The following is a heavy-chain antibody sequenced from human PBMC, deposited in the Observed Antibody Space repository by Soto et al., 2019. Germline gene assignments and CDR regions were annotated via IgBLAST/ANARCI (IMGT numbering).Heavy chain of an antibody. Sequence: ASVKVSCKASGYTFTGYYMHWVRQAPGQGLEWMGWINPNSGGTNYAQKFQGRVSMTWDTSLNTAYIELSSLMSEDTAVYYCARPPGYISDWYYFDLWGQGTQVTVSS. V-gene: IGHV1-2*02. D-gene: IGHD3-9*01. J-gene: IGHJ4*02. CDR2: INPNSGGT. CDR1: GYTFTGYY. CDR3: ARPPGYISDWYYFDL.